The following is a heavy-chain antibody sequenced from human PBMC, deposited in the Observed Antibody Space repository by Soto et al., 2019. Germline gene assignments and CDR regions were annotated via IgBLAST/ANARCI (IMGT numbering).Heavy chain of an antibody. Sequence: GGSLRLSCAASGFTFSSYWMSWVRQAPGKGLEWVANIKQDGSEKYYVDSVKGRFTISRDNAKNSLYLQMNSLRAEDTALYYCARDQYQLLRAHAFDIWGQGTMVTVSS. CDR1: GFTFSSYW. D-gene: IGHD2-2*01. V-gene: IGHV3-7*03. CDR3: ARDQYQLLRAHAFDI. J-gene: IGHJ3*02. CDR2: IKQDGSEK.